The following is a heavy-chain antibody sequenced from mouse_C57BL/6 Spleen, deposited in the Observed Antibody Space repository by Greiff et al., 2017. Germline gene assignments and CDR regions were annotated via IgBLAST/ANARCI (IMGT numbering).Heavy chain of an antibody. D-gene: IGHD1-1*01. J-gene: IGHJ1*03. CDR3: ARRDYYGSSPRWYFDV. CDR2: ISRGGSYT. V-gene: IGHV5-6*02. Sequence: SLEWVATISRGGSYTYYPDSVRGRFTISRDNAKNTPYLQMSSLKSEDTAMYYCARRDYYGSSPRWYFDVWGTGTTVTVSS.